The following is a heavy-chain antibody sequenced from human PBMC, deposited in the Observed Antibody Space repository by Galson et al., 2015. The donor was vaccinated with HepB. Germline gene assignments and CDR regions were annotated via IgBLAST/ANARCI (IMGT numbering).Heavy chain of an antibody. Sequence: SLRLSCAASGFTFSSYWMHWVRQAPGKGLVWVSRINNDGSSTSYADSVKGRFTISRDNAKNTLYLQMNSLRAEDTAVYYCARGYSGTYRLGYWGQGTLVTVSS. J-gene: IGHJ4*02. V-gene: IGHV3-74*01. CDR2: INNDGSST. CDR3: ARGYSGTYRLGY. CDR1: GFTFSSYW. D-gene: IGHD1-26*01.